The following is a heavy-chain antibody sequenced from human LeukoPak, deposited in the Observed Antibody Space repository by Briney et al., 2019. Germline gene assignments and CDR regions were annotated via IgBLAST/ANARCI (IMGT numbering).Heavy chain of an antibody. CDR3: ARDAITMVRGVIDP. V-gene: IGHV1-18*01. CDR1: GYTFTNYG. D-gene: IGHD3-10*01. CDR2: ISAYNGNT. J-gene: IGHJ5*02. Sequence: ASVKVSCKASGYTFTNYGISWVRQAPGQGLEWMGWISAYNGNTNYAQKLQGRVTMTTDTSTSTAYMELRSLRSDDTAVYYCARDAITMVRGVIDPWGQGTLVTVSS.